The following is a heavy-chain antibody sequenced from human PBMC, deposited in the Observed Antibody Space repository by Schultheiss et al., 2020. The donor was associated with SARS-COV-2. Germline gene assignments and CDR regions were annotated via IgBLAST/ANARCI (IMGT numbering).Heavy chain of an antibody. CDR3: ARGGKRSGFDY. V-gene: IGHV4-61*01. J-gene: IGHJ4*02. Sequence: SETLSLTCTVSGGSVSSGSYYWSWIRQPPGKGLEWIGYIYYSGSTNYNPSLKSRVTISVDTSKNQFSLKLSSVTAADTAVYYCARGGKRSGFDYWGQGTLVTVSS. D-gene: IGHD3-16*01. CDR1: GGSVSSGSYY. CDR2: IYYSGST.